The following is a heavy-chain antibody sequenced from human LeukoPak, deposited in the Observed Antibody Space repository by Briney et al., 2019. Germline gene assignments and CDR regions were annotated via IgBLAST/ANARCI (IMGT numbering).Heavy chain of an antibody. Sequence: GGSLRLSCAASGFTFSSYWMHWVRQAPGKGLVWVSRINSDGSSTSYADSVRGRFTISRDNAKNTLYLQMNSLRAEDTAVYYCARGRDYGDYPAGYWGQGTLVTVSS. CDR1: GFTFSSYW. J-gene: IGHJ4*02. CDR2: INSDGSST. V-gene: IGHV3-74*01. D-gene: IGHD4-17*01. CDR3: ARGRDYGDYPAGY.